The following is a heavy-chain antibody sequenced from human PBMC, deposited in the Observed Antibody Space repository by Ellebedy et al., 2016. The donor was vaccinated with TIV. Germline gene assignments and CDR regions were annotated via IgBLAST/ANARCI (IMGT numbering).Heavy chain of an antibody. CDR2: IKEDGSET. V-gene: IGHV3-7*01. Sequence: GESLKISCAASEFTLRNYWMTWVRQAPGKGLEWVAIIKEDGSETSYMDSLRGRFTISRDNAKNSVYLQMNSLRGEDTALYYCARDTLVGVTDSYFDYWGQGTLVTVSS. CDR1: EFTLRNYW. J-gene: IGHJ4*02. CDR3: ARDTLVGVTDSYFDY. D-gene: IGHD1-26*01.